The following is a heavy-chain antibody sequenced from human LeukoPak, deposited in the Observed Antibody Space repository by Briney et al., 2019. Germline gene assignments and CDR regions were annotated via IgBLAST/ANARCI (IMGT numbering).Heavy chain of an antibody. CDR2: ISSSSSYI. Sequence: GGSLRLSCAASGFTFGSYSMNWVRQAPGKGLEWVSSISSSSSYIYYADSVKGRFTISRDNAKNSLYLQMNSLRAEDTAVYYCARGDSGWFRDYWGQGTLVTVSS. CDR3: ARGDSGWFRDY. D-gene: IGHD6-19*01. V-gene: IGHV3-21*01. J-gene: IGHJ4*02. CDR1: GFTFGSYS.